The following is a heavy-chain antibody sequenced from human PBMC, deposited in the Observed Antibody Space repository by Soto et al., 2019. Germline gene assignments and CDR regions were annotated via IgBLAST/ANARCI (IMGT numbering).Heavy chain of an antibody. V-gene: IGHV1-18*01. D-gene: IGHD1-26*01. J-gene: IGHJ4*02. Sequence: QVQLVQSGAEVKKPGASVKVSCKASGYTFTSYGISWVRQAPGQGLEWMGWINAYNGNTKYAQNLQCRVTMTTDTSTRTAYMELRSLRADDTAVYYCARDAAVGLFDYWGQGTLVTVSS. CDR3: ARDAAVGLFDY. CDR2: INAYNGNT. CDR1: GYTFTSYG.